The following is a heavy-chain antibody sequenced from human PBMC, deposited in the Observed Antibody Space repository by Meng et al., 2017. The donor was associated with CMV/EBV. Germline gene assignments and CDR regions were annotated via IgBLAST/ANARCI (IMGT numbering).Heavy chain of an antibody. D-gene: IGHD4-17*01. CDR2: IYSGGTS. V-gene: IGHV3-53*01. CDR1: GLTVSSTY. CDR3: ATGLGEDGDYTGDF. J-gene: IGHJ4*02. Sequence: GESLKISCVVSGLTVSSTYMSWDRQAPGKGLEWVSVIYSGGTSYHADSVKGRFTISRDNSKNTVFLQMNSLRAEDTAVYYCATGLGEDGDYTGDFWGQGTLVTVSS.